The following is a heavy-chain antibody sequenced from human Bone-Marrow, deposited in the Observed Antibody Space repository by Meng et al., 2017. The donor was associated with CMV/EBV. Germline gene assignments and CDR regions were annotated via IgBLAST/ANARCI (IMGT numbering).Heavy chain of an antibody. J-gene: IGHJ6*02. D-gene: IGHD6-13*01. CDR2: ISSTSSYI. Sequence: GGSLRLSCAASGFTFSTYSMNWVRQAPGQGLEWVSSISSTSSYIYYADSVEGRFTISRDNAKNSLYLQMNSQRAEDTAVYYCARASSSSYYGMDVWGQGTTVTGSS. V-gene: IGHV3-21*01. CDR3: ARASSSSYYGMDV. CDR1: GFTFSTYS.